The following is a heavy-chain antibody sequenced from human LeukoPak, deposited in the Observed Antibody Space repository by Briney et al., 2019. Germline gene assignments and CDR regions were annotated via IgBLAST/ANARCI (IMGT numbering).Heavy chain of an antibody. V-gene: IGHV1-2*02. D-gene: IGHD3-3*01. J-gene: IGHJ5*02. CDR1: GYTFTGYY. Sequence: ASVKVSCKASGYTFTGYYMHWVRQAPGQGLEWMGWINPNSGGTNYAQKFQGRVTMTRDTSISTAYMELSSLRSEDTAVYYCARGQVTRRYYDFWSGYYTGGWFDPWGQGTLVTVSS. CDR2: INPNSGGT. CDR3: ARGQVTRRYYDFWSGYYTGGWFDP.